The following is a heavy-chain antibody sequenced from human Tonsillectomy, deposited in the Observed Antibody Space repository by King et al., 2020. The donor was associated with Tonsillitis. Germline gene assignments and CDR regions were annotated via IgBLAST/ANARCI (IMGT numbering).Heavy chain of an antibody. CDR2: IYSGGIT. Sequence: VQLVESGGGLVQPGGSLRLSCAASGFTVNTTYMTWVRQAPGKGLEWVSVIYSGGITFYADSMKGRFTISRDNFKNTVYLQINSLSVEDTAVYYCARARGTRPAASEGDYDYYYGMDVWGQGTTVIVSS. CDR3: ARARGTRPAASEGDYDYYYGMDV. J-gene: IGHJ6*02. D-gene: IGHD2-2*01. CDR1: GFTVNTTY. V-gene: IGHV3-66*01.